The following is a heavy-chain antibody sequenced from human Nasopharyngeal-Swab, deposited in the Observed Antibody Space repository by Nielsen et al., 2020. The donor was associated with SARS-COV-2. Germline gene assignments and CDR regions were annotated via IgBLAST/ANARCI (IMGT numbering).Heavy chain of an antibody. D-gene: IGHD5-24*01. CDR2: ISSSGSTI. Sequence: GESLKISCAASGFTFSSYWMSWVRQAPGKGLEWVSYISSSGSTIYYADSVKGRFTISRDNAKNSLYLQMNSLRAEDTAVYYCASLSRDGYNSWGQGTLVTVSS. J-gene: IGHJ4*02. CDR1: GFTFSSYW. CDR3: ASLSRDGYNS. V-gene: IGHV3-48*04.